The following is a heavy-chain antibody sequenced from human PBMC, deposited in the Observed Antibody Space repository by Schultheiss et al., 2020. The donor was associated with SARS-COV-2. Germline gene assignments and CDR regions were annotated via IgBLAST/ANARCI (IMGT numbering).Heavy chain of an antibody. J-gene: IGHJ6*03. Sequence: SQTPSLTCTVSGGSISSYYWSWIRQPPGKGLEWIGYIYYSGSTNYNPSLKSRVTISVDTSKNQFSLKLSSVTAADTAVYYCARVRGYCTNGVCYTSYYYYYMDVWGKGTTVTVSS. V-gene: IGHV4-59*01. D-gene: IGHD2-8*01. CDR3: ARVRGYCTNGVCYTSYYYYYMDV. CDR2: IYYSGST. CDR1: GGSISSYY.